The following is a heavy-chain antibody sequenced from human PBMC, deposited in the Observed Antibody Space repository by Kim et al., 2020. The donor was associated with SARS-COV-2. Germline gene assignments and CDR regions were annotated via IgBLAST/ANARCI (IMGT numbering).Heavy chain of an antibody. V-gene: IGHV4-34*01. CDR2: INHSGST. CDR3: ARGLGLRFLEWAPYYYYGMDV. CDR1: GGSFSGYY. J-gene: IGHJ6*02. Sequence: SETLSLTCAVYGGSFSGYYWSWIRQPPGKGLEWIGEINHSGSTNYNPSLKSRVTISVDTSKNQFSLKLSSVTAADTAVYYCARGLGLRFLEWAPYYYYGMDVWGQGTTVTVSS. D-gene: IGHD3-3*01.